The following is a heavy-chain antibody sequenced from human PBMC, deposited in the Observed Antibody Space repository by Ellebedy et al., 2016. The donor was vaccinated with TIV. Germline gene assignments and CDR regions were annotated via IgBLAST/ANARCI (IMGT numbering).Heavy chain of an antibody. CDR1: GFSFNNYG. CDR3: AKALYFDSSGFDYSYHGMDV. J-gene: IGHJ6*02. V-gene: IGHV3-30*02. D-gene: IGHD3-22*01. CDR2: IRYDGSDK. Sequence: GESLKISCAASGFSFNNYGMHWVRQAPGEGLGWVTFIRYDGSDKYYADSVKGRFTISRDNSKNTLYLQMHNLRAEDTAVYYCAKALYFDSSGFDYSYHGMDVWGQGTAVTVSS.